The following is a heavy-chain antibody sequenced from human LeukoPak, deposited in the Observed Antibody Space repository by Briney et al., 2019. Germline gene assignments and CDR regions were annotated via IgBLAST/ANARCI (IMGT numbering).Heavy chain of an antibody. Sequence: GGSLRLSCGVCGFTLSGSWMRWVRQARGEGGEWVAEIKEDGSATYYVDSVNARFTISRDNAKNVLYLQMNSLRAEDTAVYYCARDPAYGSLDIWGQGTMVTVSS. CDR2: IKEDGSAT. CDR3: ARDPAYGSLDI. J-gene: IGHJ3*02. V-gene: IGHV3-7*01. D-gene: IGHD3-10*01. CDR1: GFTLSGSW.